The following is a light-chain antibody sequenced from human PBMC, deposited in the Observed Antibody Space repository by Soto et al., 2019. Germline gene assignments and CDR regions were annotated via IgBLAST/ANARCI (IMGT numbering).Light chain of an antibody. Sequence: QSVLTQPASVSGSPGQSITISCTGTSSDVGTYNYVSWYQQHPGKAPKLMIYEVSNRPSGVSYRFSGSKSGNTASLTISGLQAEDDADYYCSSYTSRSLMIFGGGTKLTVL. V-gene: IGLV2-14*01. CDR3: SSYTSRSLMI. J-gene: IGLJ2*01. CDR2: EVS. CDR1: SSDVGTYNY.